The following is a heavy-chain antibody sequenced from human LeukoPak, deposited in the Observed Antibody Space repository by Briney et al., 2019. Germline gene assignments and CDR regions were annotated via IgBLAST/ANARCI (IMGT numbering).Heavy chain of an antibody. V-gene: IGHV5-51*01. J-gene: IGHJ4*02. CDR1: GYSFTSYW. CDR3: ARQYCSSTSCYPHYFDY. CDR2: IYPGDSDT. D-gene: IGHD2-2*01. Sequence: GESLKISCKGSGYSFTSYWIGWVRQMPGKGLEWMGIIYPGDSDTRYSPSFQGQVTLSADKSISTAYLQWSSLKASDTAMYYCARQYCSSTSCYPHYFDYWGQGTLVTVSS.